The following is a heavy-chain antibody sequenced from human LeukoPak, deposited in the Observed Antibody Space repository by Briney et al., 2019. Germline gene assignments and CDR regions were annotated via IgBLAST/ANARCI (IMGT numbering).Heavy chain of an antibody. CDR3: ARGGYYYVS. Sequence: PGGSLRLSCAGSGFIFNNYAMHWVRQPPGKGLEWVSGISWNSGTIDYADSVRGRFTISRDNAKNSLYLQMDSLRADDTAVYFCARGGYYYVSWGQGTLVTVSS. J-gene: IGHJ4*02. V-gene: IGHV3-9*01. CDR1: GFIFNNYA. D-gene: IGHD3-22*01. CDR2: ISWNSGTI.